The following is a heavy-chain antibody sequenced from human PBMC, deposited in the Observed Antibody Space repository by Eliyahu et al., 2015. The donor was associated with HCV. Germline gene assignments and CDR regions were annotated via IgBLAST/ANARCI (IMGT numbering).Heavy chain of an antibody. CDR1: GYTFXRYG. CDR2: ISAXXGNT. J-gene: IGHJ5*02. CDR3: ARVGLGQGWFDP. D-gene: IGHD3-10*01. V-gene: IGHV1-18*01. Sequence: QVQLVQSGAEVKKPGASVKVXCKASGYTFXRYGISWVRQAPGQGLEWMGWISAXXGNTNYAQKLQGRVTMTTXTSTSTAYMELRSLRSDDTAVYYCARVGLGQGWFDPWGQGTLVTVSS.